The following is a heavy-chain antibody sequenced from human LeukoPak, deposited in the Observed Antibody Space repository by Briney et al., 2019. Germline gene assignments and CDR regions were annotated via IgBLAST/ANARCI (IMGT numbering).Heavy chain of an antibody. CDR1: GYTFTSYA. CDR2: INAGNGNT. V-gene: IGHV1-3*01. J-gene: IGHJ6*02. D-gene: IGHD6-13*01. CDR3: ARVQEYSSSWYYYYYGMDV. Sequence: GASVKVSCKASGYTFTSYAMHWVRQAPGQRLEWMGWINAGNGNTKYSQKFQGRVTITRDTSASTAYMELSSLRSEDTAVYYCARVQEYSSSWYYYYYGMDVWGQGTTVTVSS.